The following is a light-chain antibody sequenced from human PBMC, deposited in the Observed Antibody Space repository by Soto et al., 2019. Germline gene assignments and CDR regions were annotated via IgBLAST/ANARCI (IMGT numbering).Light chain of an antibody. CDR2: DVR. J-gene: IGLJ2*01. Sequence: QSALTQPASVSGSPGQSITISCTGTSSDVGGYNYISWYQQHPGKAPKFIIYDVRNRPSGVSNRFSGSRSGNTASLTISGLQAEDEADYYCSSYTRSNTGVFGGGTKLTVL. CDR3: SSYTRSNTGV. CDR1: SSDVGGYNY. V-gene: IGLV2-14*03.